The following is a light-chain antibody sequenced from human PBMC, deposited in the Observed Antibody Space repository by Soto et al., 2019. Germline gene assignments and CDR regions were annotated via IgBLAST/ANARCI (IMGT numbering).Light chain of an antibody. CDR3: QQLNAYPRT. Sequence: DIQLTQSPSFLSASVGDRVTITCRASQGISSYLAWFQQKPGRAPNLLIYGASTLESGVPSRFSGSGSGTDFTLTISNLQPEDFATDYCQQLNAYPRTFGQGTRLEIK. J-gene: IGKJ5*01. CDR1: QGISSY. CDR2: GAS. V-gene: IGKV1-9*01.